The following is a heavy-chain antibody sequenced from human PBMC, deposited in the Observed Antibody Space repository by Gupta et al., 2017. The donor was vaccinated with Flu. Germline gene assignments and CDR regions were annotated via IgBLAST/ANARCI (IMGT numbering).Heavy chain of an antibody. CDR3: AKRKEYRAAGPTQYYFDY. Sequence: MTWVRQAPGKGLEWVSATSSSGGSTYYADSVKGRFAISRDNSKNTLYLQMNSLRDEDSAVYHCAKRKEYRAAGPTQYYFDYWGQGTLVTVSS. J-gene: IGHJ4*02. D-gene: IGHD6-13*01. CDR2: TSSSGGST. V-gene: IGHV3-23*01.